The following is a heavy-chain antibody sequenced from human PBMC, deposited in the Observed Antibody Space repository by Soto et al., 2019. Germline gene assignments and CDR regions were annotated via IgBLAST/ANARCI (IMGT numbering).Heavy chain of an antibody. CDR1: GFTFSIYA. CDR3: AKDSGTQRGTLIPNCFDP. CDR2: ISGSGDNT. J-gene: IGHJ5*02. D-gene: IGHD1-1*01. Sequence: GGSLRLSCAASGFTFSIYAMSWVRQAPGKGLEWVSAISGSGDNTYYADPVKGRFTISRDNSKNTLYLQMNSLRAEDTAVYYSAKDSGTQRGTLIPNCFDPWGQGTLVTVSS. V-gene: IGHV3-23*01.